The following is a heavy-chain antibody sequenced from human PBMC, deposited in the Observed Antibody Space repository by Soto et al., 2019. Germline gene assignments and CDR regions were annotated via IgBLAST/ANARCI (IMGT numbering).Heavy chain of an antibody. CDR3: ARERFQVISDGMDV. CDR1: GYTLTELS. J-gene: IGHJ6*02. D-gene: IGHD2-21*01. Sequence: RASVKVSCKVSGYTLTELSMHWVRQAPGKGLGWMGGFDPEDGETIYAQKFQGRVTLCRDTSINTAYLEPSSLRFADAAVYFCARERFQVISDGMDVWGQGTTVTVSS. CDR2: FDPEDGET. V-gene: IGHV1-24*01.